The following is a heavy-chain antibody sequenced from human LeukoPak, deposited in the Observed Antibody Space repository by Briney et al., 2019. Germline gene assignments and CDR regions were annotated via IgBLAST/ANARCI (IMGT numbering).Heavy chain of an antibody. D-gene: IGHD3-22*01. Sequence: ASVKVSCEASGYDFTAYTLNWVRQAPGQGLEWMGWISAYNGNTNYAQKLQGRVTMTTDTSTSTAYMELRSLRSGDTAVYYCARDNYYDSSGLSSIDAFDIWGQGTMVTVSS. J-gene: IGHJ3*02. CDR1: GYDFTAYT. CDR3: ARDNYYDSSGLSSIDAFDI. V-gene: IGHV1-18*04. CDR2: ISAYNGNT.